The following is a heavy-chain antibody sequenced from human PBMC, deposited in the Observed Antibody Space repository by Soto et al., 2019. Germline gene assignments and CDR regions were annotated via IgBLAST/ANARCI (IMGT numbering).Heavy chain of an antibody. J-gene: IGHJ6*02. CDR2: VYYSGST. V-gene: IGHV4-59*11. CDR1: GGSISSHS. D-gene: IGHD2-2*01. Sequence: SETLSLTCTVSGGSISSHSWSWIRQPPGEGLEWIGHVYYSGSTNYNPSLKSRVTISVDTSKNQFSLKLSSVTAADTAVYYCARGSRIVVVPAAIFGMDVWGQGTTVTVSS. CDR3: ARGSRIVVVPAAIFGMDV.